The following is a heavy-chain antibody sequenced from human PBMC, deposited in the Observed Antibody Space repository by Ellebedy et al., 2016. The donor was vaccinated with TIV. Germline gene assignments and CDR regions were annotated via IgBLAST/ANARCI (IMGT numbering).Heavy chain of an antibody. V-gene: IGHV1-46*01. Sequence: AASVKVSCKASGYTFTRSYIHWVRQAPGQGLEWMGIINSSGGSTTYAQKFQGRVTMTRDTSTSTVYMELSSLRSEDTAVYYCASQFYGYKYGSVYFYAMDVWGQGTTVTVSS. CDR2: INSSGGST. J-gene: IGHJ6*02. D-gene: IGHD5-18*01. CDR1: GYTFTRSY. CDR3: ASQFYGYKYGSVYFYAMDV.